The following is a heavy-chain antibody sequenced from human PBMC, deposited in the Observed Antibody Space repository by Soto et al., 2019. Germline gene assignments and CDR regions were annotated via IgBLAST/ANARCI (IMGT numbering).Heavy chain of an antibody. CDR1: GFTFSTYE. CDR3: ARESDYDTFDY. Sequence: PGGSLRLSCAASGFTFSTYEMKWVRQAPGKGLDWVSYISGSGSTIYYADSVKGRFTISRDNAKKSLYLQMNGLRAEDTAVYYCARESDYDTFDYWGQGTLVTVSS. CDR2: ISGSGSTI. D-gene: IGHD3-9*01. J-gene: IGHJ4*02. V-gene: IGHV3-48*03.